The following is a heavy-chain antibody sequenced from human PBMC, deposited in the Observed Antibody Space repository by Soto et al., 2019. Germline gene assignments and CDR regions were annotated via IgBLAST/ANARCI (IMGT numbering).Heavy chain of an antibody. Sequence: QVQLVESGGGVVQPGRSLRLSCAASGFTFSSYGMHWVRQAPGKGLEWVAVIWYDGSNKYYADSVKGRFTISRDNSKNPLYLQMNSLRAEDTAVYSCARDPRGAAAGYYYYYRDVWGKGTTVAVSS. CDR1: GFTFSSYG. J-gene: IGHJ6*03. V-gene: IGHV3-33*01. D-gene: IGHD3-10*01. CDR2: IWYDGSNK. CDR3: ARDPRGAAAGYYYYYRDV.